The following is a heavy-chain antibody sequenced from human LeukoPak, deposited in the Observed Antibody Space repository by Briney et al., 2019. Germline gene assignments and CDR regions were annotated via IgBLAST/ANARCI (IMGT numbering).Heavy chain of an antibody. D-gene: IGHD6-13*01. Sequence: ASVKVSCKASGYTFTSYDINWVRQATGQGLEWMGWMNPNSGNTGYAQKFQGRVTMTRNTSISTAYMELSSLRSEDTAVYYCARGRGSSWSKYYYYLDVWGKGTTVTISS. V-gene: IGHV1-8*01. CDR2: MNPNSGNT. J-gene: IGHJ6*03. CDR1: GYTFTSYD. CDR3: ARGRGSSWSKYYYYLDV.